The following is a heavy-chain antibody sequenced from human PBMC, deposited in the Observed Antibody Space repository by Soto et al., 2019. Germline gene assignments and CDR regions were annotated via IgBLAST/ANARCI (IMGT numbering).Heavy chain of an antibody. CDR1: GYTFTSYG. CDR3: ARAPLNYYESSGYYPTYDY. D-gene: IGHD3-22*01. Sequence: QVQLVQSGAEVKKPGASVKVSCKASGYTFTSYGISWVRQAPGQGLEWMGWISAYNGNTNYAQKLQGRVTMTTDTSTSTAYMELRSLRSDDTAVYYCARAPLNYYESSGYYPTYDYWGQGTLVTVSS. V-gene: IGHV1-18*04. J-gene: IGHJ4*02. CDR2: ISAYNGNT.